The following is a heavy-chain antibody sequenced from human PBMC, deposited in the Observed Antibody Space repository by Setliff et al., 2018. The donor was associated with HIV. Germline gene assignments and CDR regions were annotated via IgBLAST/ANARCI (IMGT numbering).Heavy chain of an antibody. V-gene: IGHV4-31*03. CDR1: GASMRSGGYY. CDR3: ARVNYDSTGYYYFYYMDV. CDR2: IYYSENT. Sequence: PSETLSLTCTVSGASMRSGGYYWSWIRQHPGRGLEWIGYIYYSENTYYNPSLKSRVTLSIDTSKNQFSLNLTSVTAADTAVYYCARVNYDSTGYYYFYYMDVWGKGTTVTVS. J-gene: IGHJ6*03. D-gene: IGHD3-22*01.